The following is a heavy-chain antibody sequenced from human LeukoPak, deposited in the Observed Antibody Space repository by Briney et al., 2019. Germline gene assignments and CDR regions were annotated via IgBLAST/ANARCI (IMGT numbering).Heavy chain of an antibody. V-gene: IGHV1-2*02. CDR3: ARKGNAFDI. J-gene: IGHJ3*02. CDR2: INPNSGGT. CDR1: GYTFTDYY. Sequence: GASVKVSCKAFGYTFTDYYMHWLRQAPGQGLEWMGWINPNSGGTNYAQKFQGRVTMTRDTSISTAYMELSRLTSDDTAVYYCARKGNAFDIWGQGTMVTVSS.